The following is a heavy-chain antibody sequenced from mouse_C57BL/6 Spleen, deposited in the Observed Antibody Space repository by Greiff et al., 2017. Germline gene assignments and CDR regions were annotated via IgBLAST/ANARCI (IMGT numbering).Heavy chain of an antibody. CDR2: ITPGSGGT. CDR1: GYAFTNYL. J-gene: IGHJ2*01. V-gene: IGHV1-54*01. Sequence: VKLVESGAELVRPGTSVTVSCTASGYAFTNYLIEWVKPRPGPGLEWIGLITPGSGGTNYNEKFKGKATLTADKSSSPAYMQRSSLTSEDSAVYFYARRRSDYGSRYYVDYWGQGTTLTVSS. D-gene: IGHD1-1*01. CDR3: ARRRSDYGSRYYVDY.